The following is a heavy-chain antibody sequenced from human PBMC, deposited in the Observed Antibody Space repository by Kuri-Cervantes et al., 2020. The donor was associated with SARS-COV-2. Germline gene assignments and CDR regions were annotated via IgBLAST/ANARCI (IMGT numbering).Heavy chain of an antibody. CDR1: GYSFTSYW. D-gene: IGHD3-3*01. J-gene: IGHJ5*02. Sequence: GGSLRLSCKGSGYSFTSYWIGWVRQMPGKGLEWMGIIYPGDSDTRYSPSFQGQVTISADKSISTAYLQFSSLKASDTAMYYCARRAPYAKSGSYSYFLDLWGQGALVTVSS. CDR2: IYPGDSDT. V-gene: IGHV5-51*01. CDR3: ARRAPYAKSGSYSYFLDL.